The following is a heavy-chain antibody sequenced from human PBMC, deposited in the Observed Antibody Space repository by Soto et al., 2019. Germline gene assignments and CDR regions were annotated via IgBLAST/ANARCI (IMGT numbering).Heavy chain of an antibody. Sequence: QVQLVQSGAEVKKPGASVKVSCKASGYTFTSYGISWVRQAPGQGLEWMGWISAYNGNTNYAQKLQGRVTMTTDTTTSTAYMELRSLRSDDTAVYYCARMESSSWQGPGGWFDPWGQGTLVTVSS. CDR1: GYTFTSYG. J-gene: IGHJ5*02. CDR2: ISAYNGNT. CDR3: ARMESSSWQGPGGWFDP. D-gene: IGHD6-13*01. V-gene: IGHV1-18*01.